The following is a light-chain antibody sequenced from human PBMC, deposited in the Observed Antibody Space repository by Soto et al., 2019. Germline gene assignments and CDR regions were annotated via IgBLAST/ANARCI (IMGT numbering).Light chain of an antibody. CDR3: AAWDDSLSAS. CDR1: SSNIGSNY. CDR2: RNN. V-gene: IGLV1-47*01. J-gene: IGLJ2*01. Sequence: QSVLTQPPSASGTPGQRVTISCSGSSSNIGSNYVYWYQQLPGTAPKLLIYRNNQRPSGVPDRFSGSKSGTSASLAISGLRSEDEADDYCAAWDDSLSASFGGGTKLTVL.